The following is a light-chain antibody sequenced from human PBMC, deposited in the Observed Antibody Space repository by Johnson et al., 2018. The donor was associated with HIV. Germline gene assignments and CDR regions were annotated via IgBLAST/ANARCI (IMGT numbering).Light chain of an antibody. CDR3: GTWDSSLSAYV. J-gene: IGLJ1*01. CDR1: SSNIGRNY. Sequence: QSVLTQPPSVSAAPGQKVTISCSGSSSNIGRNYVSWYQQLPGTAPKLFIFDNNKRPSGIPDRFSASTSGTSATLGITGLQTGDEADYYCGTWDSSLSAYVFGTGTKVTVL. V-gene: IGLV1-51*01. CDR2: DNN.